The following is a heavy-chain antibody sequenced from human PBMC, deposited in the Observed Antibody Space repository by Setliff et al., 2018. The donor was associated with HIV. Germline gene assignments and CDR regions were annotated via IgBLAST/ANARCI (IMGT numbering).Heavy chain of an antibody. D-gene: IGHD6-19*01. CDR2: INPGGGTT. J-gene: IGHJ4*02. CDR1: GYIFTNYY. V-gene: IGHV1-46*01. CDR3: ARAPPYSTGWGLDY. Sequence: ASVKVSCKAPGYIFTNYYVHWVRQAPGQGLEWMGIINPGGGTTSYPRKFRDKVTLTRDTSTSTVYMELTYLTSEDTAVYYCARAPPYSTGWGLDYWGQGTLVTVSS.